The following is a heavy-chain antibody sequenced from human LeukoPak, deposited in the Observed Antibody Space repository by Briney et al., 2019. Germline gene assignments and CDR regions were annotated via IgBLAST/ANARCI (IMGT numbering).Heavy chain of an antibody. D-gene: IGHD5-18*01. J-gene: IGHJ6*03. V-gene: IGHV4-59*01. Sequence: PSETLSLTCAVYGGSFSGYYWSWIRQPPGKGLEWIGYIYYSGSTNYNPSLKSRVTISVDTSKNQFSLKLSSVTAADTAVYYCARAFGTAMYYYYYMDVWGKGTTVTVSS. CDR3: ARAFGTAMYYYYYMDV. CDR1: GGSFSGYY. CDR2: IYYSGST.